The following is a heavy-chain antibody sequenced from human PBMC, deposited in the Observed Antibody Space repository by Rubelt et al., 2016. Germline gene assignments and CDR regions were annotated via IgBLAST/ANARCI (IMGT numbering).Heavy chain of an antibody. D-gene: IGHD6-13*01. Sequence: QLQLQESGPGLVKPSETLSLTCTVSGGSISSSSYYWGWIRQPPGKGLEWIGSIYHSGGTYYNPSLKSRVTISVDPSKNQFSLKLSSVTAADTAVYYCAREAPEAGDAFDIWGQGTMVTVS. V-gene: IGHV4-39*07. CDR1: GGSISSSSYY. CDR3: AREAPEAGDAFDI. J-gene: IGHJ3*02. CDR2: IYHSGGT.